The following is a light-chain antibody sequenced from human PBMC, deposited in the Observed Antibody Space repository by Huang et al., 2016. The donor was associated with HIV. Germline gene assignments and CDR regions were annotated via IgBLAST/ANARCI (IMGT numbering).Light chain of an antibody. J-gene: IGKJ4*01. CDR3: QQYNNWLLS. CDR2: GSC. V-gene: IGKV3-15*01. Sequence: EIVMTQSPATLSLSPVERATLSCRANRSVNKNLAWYQQRFGQAPRLLSYGSCTRASGIPARVSGSGSGTDFTLTISSLQSEDVALYFCQQYNNWLLSFGGGTKVDI. CDR1: RSVNKN.